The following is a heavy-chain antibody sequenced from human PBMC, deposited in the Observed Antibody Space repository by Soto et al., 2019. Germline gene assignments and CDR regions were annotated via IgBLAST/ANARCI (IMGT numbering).Heavy chain of an antibody. D-gene: IGHD3-3*01. CDR1: GYTFARSS. CDR3: APSYNYWKN. CDR2: IYPANSET. V-gene: IGHV5-51*01. J-gene: IGHJ4*02. Sequence: EVQLVQSGAEVKKPGESLKISCKASGYTFARSSIGWVRQMPGKGLEWMGIIYPANSETTYSPSFQGQVTISADMSISTAYLQWSSLKASDTAIYYCAPSYNYWKNWGQGTLVTVSS.